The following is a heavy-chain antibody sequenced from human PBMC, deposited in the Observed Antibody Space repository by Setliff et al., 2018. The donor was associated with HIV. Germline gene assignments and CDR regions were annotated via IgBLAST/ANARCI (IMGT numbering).Heavy chain of an antibody. V-gene: IGHV3-15*01. CDR1: GYTFTGNY. Sequence: SCKASGYTFTGNYIHWVRQAPGQGLEWMGWINPNSGGGKTDDASPVKGRFTISRDDSKNTLYLQMNSLKIEDTAVYFCATDNGPSYSMDIWGQGTTVTV. CDR3: ATDNGPSYSMDI. D-gene: IGHD2-21*01. J-gene: IGHJ6*02. CDR2: INPNSGGGKT.